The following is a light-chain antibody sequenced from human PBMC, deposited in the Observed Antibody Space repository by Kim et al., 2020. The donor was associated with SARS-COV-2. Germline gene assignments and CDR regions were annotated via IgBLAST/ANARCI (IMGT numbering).Light chain of an antibody. J-gene: IGLJ3*02. CDR3: AAWDDSLNGWV. CDR2: SNN. CDR1: RSTIGWVVGNV. V-gene: IGLV1-44*01. Sequence: CCGSRSTIGWVVGNVVYWFQQLPGTAPKLLIHSNNQRPSGVPDRFSGSKSGTSASLAISGLQSEDEADYYCAAWDDSLNGWVFGGGTQLTVL.